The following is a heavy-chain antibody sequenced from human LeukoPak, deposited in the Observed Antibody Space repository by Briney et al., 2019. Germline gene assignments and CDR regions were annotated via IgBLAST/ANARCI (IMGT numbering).Heavy chain of an antibody. CDR3: ARDLAAVPGPRMDV. Sequence: GGSLRLSCAASGFSFSTYWMSWVRQAPGKGPEWVALINPDGTERYYMDSVKGRFTISRDNAKNSLDLQMDSLRAEDTAMYSCARDLAAVPGPRMDVWGQGTTVTVSS. J-gene: IGHJ6*02. CDR1: GFSFSTYW. CDR2: INPDGTER. V-gene: IGHV3-7*03. D-gene: IGHD6-19*01.